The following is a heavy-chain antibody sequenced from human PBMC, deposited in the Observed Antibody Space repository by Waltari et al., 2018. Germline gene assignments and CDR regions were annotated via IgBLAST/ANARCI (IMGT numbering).Heavy chain of an antibody. D-gene: IGHD5-12*01. CDR1: GFTFSSHE. CDR2: ISSSGTTI. J-gene: IGHJ4*02. V-gene: IGHV3-48*03. Sequence: EVQLVECGGGMVQPGESLSIVCGACGFTFSSHEMNLFRQAPGKGLEWLSSISSSGTTIYYADAVRGRFTISRDNAKNSLYLQMNSLRAEDTALYYCARGGGHEWGPSYWGQGTLVNVSP. CDR3: ARGGGHEWGPSY.